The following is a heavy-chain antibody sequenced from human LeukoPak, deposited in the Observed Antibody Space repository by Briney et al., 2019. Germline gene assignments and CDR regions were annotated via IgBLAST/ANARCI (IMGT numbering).Heavy chain of an antibody. CDR3: ARGGRGPITMIVAAHFDY. D-gene: IGHD3-22*01. Sequence: ETLSLTCAVYGGSFSGYYWSWIRQPPGKGLEWIGEINHSGSTNYNPSLKSRVTISVDTSKNQFSLKLSSVTAADTAVYYCARGGRGPITMIVAAHFDYWGQGTLVTVSS. CDR2: INHSGST. V-gene: IGHV4-34*01. CDR1: GGSFSGYY. J-gene: IGHJ4*02.